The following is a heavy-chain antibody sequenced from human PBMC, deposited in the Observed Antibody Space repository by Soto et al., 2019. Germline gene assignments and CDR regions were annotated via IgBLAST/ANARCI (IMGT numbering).Heavy chain of an antibody. CDR1: GGSFSGYY. CDR3: ARGGYDILTGYAY. D-gene: IGHD3-9*01. J-gene: IGHJ4*02. Sequence: AVYGGSFSGYYWTWIRQPPGKGLEWIGQITYSGTTNYNPSLKSRLTMSVDRSKNQFSLNLRSVTAADTAVYYCARGGYDILTGYAYWGQGTLVTVSS. V-gene: IGHV4-34*01. CDR2: ITYSGTT.